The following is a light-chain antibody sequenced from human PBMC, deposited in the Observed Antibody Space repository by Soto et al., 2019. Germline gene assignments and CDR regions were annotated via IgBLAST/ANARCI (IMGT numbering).Light chain of an antibody. Sequence: EIVLTQSPATLSLSPGERATLSCRASQSVGSFLAWYQQKPGQAPRLLIYDAINRATGIPARFTASGSGTDFTLTISSLEPEEFAVYYCQQRSNWPPWTFGQGTKVEIK. J-gene: IGKJ1*01. V-gene: IGKV3-11*01. CDR1: QSVGSF. CDR2: DAI. CDR3: QQRSNWPPWT.